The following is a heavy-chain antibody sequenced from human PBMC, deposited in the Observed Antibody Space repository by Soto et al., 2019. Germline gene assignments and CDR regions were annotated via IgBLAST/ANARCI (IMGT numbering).Heavy chain of an antibody. CDR3: ALRSMAVVPEY. V-gene: IGHV4-59*01. Sequence: QVQLQESGPGLVKPSETLSLTCAVSGDSISSYYCMWIRQPPGKGLESIGYLYYGRSANYNPSLKGRVTLSVDTSTNQRSLRLSSMTAADTAVYYCALRSMAVVPEYWGQGTLVTVYS. J-gene: IGHJ4*02. D-gene: IGHD3-22*01. CDR1: GDSISSYY. CDR2: LYYGRSA.